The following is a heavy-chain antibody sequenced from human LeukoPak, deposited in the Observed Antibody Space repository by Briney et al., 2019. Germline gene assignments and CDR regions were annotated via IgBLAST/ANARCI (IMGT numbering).Heavy chain of an antibody. J-gene: IGHJ5*02. Sequence: GGSLRLSCAASGFTFSSYSMNWVRQAPGKGLEWVSSISSSSRYIYYADSVKGRFTISRDNAKNSLYLQMNSLRAEDTAVYYCARGLGYPNWFDPWGQGTLVTVSS. CDR3: ARGLGYPNWFDP. V-gene: IGHV3-21*01. CDR2: ISSSSRYI. D-gene: IGHD5-12*01. CDR1: GFTFSSYS.